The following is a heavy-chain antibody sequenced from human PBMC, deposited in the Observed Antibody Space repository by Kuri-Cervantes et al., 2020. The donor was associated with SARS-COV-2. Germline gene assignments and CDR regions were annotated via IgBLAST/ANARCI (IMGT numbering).Heavy chain of an antibody. CDR2: ISSSSNTI. D-gene: IGHD1-26*01. CDR3: ARVVEWMVYYYMDV. V-gene: IGHV3-48*04. Sequence: GESLKISCEASGFTFSSYGMNWVRQAPGKGLEWVSYISSSSNTIYYADSVKGRFTISRDNAKNSLYLQMNSLRAEDTAVYYCARVVEWMVYYYMDVWGKGTTVTVSS. J-gene: IGHJ6*03. CDR1: GFTFSSYG.